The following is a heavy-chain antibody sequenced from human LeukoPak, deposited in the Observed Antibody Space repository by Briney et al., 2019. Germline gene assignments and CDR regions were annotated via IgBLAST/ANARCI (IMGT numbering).Heavy chain of an antibody. Sequence: GGSLRLSCAASGFTFRYGIHWVRQAPGKGLEWVGVIWYDGSEKEYAESVKGRFTISRDNSKNTLYLQMNSLRAEDTAVYYCAKKELWGQGTLVTVSS. CDR2: IWYDGSEK. CDR1: GFTFRYG. D-gene: IGHD1-7*01. J-gene: IGHJ4*02. CDR3: AKKEL. V-gene: IGHV3-30*02.